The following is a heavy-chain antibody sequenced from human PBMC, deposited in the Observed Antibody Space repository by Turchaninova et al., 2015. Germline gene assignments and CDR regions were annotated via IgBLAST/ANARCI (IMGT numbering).Heavy chain of an antibody. CDR1: GYSFTAYY. D-gene: IGHD6-19*01. Sequence: QVQLVQSGAEVKEPGASVKVSCKASGYSFTAYYFHWVRHAPGQGLQWMGWINPNSGGTNYAQKFQGRVTMTRDTSISTAYMELSRLISDDRAVYYCARISASGWFPDYWGRGTPVTVSS. J-gene: IGHJ4*02. V-gene: IGHV1-2*02. CDR3: ARISASGWFPDY. CDR2: INPNSGGT.